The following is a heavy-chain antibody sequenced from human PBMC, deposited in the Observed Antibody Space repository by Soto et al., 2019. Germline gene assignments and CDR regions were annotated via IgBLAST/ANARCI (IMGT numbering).Heavy chain of an antibody. Sequence: QVQLVQSGSEVKKPGASVKVSCKASGYTFTSYGISWVRQAPGQRIEWMGWISVCSGNTNYAQKLQGRVNITTDTSTSTAYWALRSLRSYDTAGYYCARAFYLNQLRYCTNGIFTHYYYYYMEVWGTGNTVTVSS. CDR2: ISVCSGNT. D-gene: IGHD2-8*01. CDR3: ARAFYLNQLRYCTNGIFTHYYYYYMEV. J-gene: IGHJ6*03. CDR1: GYTFTSYG. V-gene: IGHV1-18*01.